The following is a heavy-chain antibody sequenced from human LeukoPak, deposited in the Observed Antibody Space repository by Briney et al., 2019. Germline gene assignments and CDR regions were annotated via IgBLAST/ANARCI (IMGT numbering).Heavy chain of an antibody. V-gene: IGHV6-1*01. J-gene: IGHJ5*02. CDR3: ARRLTQYDCFDP. CDR1: GDIVSSNSVT. CDR2: AYYRSTWYN. Sequence: SQTLSLTCAISGDIVSSNSVTWNWIRQSPSRGLEWLGRAYYRSTWYNDYAVSVRGRITVNPDTSKNQFSLHLNSVTPEDTAVYYCARRLTQYDCFDPWGQGILVTASS. D-gene: IGHD2-2*01.